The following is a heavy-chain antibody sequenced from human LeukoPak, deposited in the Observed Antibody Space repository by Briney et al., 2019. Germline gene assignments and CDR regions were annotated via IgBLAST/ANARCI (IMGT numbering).Heavy chain of an antibody. V-gene: IGHV4-34*01. CDR1: GGSFSGYY. CDR2: TNHSGST. J-gene: IGHJ5*02. Sequence: PSETLSLTCAVYGGSFSGYYWSWIRQPPGKGLEWIGETNHSGSTNYNPSLKSRVTISVDTSKNQFSLKLSSVTAADTAVYYCATSLSSGGRSNWFDPWGQGTLVTVSS. D-gene: IGHD3-22*01. CDR3: ATSLSSGGRSNWFDP.